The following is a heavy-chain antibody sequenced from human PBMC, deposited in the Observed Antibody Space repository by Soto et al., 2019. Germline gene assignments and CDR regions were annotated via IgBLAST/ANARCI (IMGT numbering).Heavy chain of an antibody. D-gene: IGHD6-6*01. CDR1: GYTFTSYY. CDR3: ARERSGSSSGSYYSYYGMDV. CDR2: INPSGGST. V-gene: IGHV1-46*01. Sequence: ASVKVSCKASGYTFTSYYMHWVRQAPGQGLEWMGIINPSGGSTSYAQKFQGRVTMTRDTSTSTVYMELSSLRSEDTAVYYCARERSGSSSGSYYSYYGMDVWGQGTTVTVSS. J-gene: IGHJ6*02.